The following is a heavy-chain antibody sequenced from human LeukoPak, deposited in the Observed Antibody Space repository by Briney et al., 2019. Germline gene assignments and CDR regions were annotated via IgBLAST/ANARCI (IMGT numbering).Heavy chain of an antibody. V-gene: IGHV4-61*10. CDR2: IYYSGST. CDR1: GGSISSGSYY. Sequence: MPSQTLSLTCTVSGGSISSGSYYWSWIRQPAGKGLEWIGYIYYSGSTNYNPSLKSRVTISVDTSKNQFSLKLSSVTAADTAVYYCAAGQDYDYIFDYWGQGTLVTVSS. D-gene: IGHD4-11*01. J-gene: IGHJ4*02. CDR3: AAGQDYDYIFDY.